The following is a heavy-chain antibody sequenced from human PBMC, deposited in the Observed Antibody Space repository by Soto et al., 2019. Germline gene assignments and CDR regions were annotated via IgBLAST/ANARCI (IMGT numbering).Heavy chain of an antibody. V-gene: IGHV3-23*01. CDR1: GFTFSSYA. J-gene: IGHJ3*02. CDR3: AKVGVVAATRFRLRAFDI. D-gene: IGHD2-15*01. Sequence: PGGSLRLSCAASGFTFSSYAMSLVRQAPGKGLEWVSAISGSGGSTYYADAVRGRFTISRDNSKNTLYLQMNSLRAEDTAVYYCAKVGVVAATRFRLRAFDIWGQGTMVTVSS. CDR2: ISGSGGST.